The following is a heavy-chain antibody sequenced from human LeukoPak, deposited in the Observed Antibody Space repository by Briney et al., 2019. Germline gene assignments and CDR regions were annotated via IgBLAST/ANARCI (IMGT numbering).Heavy chain of an antibody. CDR2: INHSGST. CDR3: ARGRSGSYFDY. Sequence: SETLSLTCAVYGGSFSGYYWSCIRQPPGKGLEWIGEINHSGSTNYNPSLKSRVTISVDTSKNQFSLKLSSVTAADTAVYYCARGRSGSYFDYWGQGTLVTVSS. CDR1: GGSFSGYY. J-gene: IGHJ4*02. D-gene: IGHD1-26*01. V-gene: IGHV4-34*01.